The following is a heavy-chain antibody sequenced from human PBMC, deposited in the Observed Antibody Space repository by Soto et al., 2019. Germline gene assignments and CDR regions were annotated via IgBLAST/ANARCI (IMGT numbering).Heavy chain of an antibody. D-gene: IGHD5-12*01. J-gene: IGHJ6*02. CDR3: ARDRGYSGYDSPRYYYGMDV. CDR2: ISNDGSSK. CDR1: GFTFNRYA. Sequence: GGSLRLSCAASGFTFNRYAMHWVRQAPGKGLQWVAFISNDGSSKYYADSVKGRFTISRDNFKNTVYLQMNSLRVEDTAVYSCARDRGYSGYDSPRYYYGMDVWGQGTTVTVSS. V-gene: IGHV3-30-3*01.